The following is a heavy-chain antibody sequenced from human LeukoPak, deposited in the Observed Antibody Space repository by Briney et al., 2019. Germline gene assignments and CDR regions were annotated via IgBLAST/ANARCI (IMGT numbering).Heavy chain of an antibody. CDR2: INKDGSEK. CDR3: ARRAGAYSHPYDY. Sequence: PGGSLRLSCAASGFTFSSYWMSWVRQAPGKGLEWVATINKDGSEKYYADSVKGRFTISRDNAKNSLYLQMSSLRAEDTAVYCCARRAGAYSHPYDYWGQGTLVTVSS. V-gene: IGHV3-7*01. CDR1: GFTFSSYW. D-gene: IGHD4/OR15-4a*01. J-gene: IGHJ4*02.